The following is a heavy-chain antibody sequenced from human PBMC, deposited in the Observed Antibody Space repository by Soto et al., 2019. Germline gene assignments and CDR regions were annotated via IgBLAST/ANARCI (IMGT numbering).Heavy chain of an antibody. D-gene: IGHD3-3*01. J-gene: IGHJ5*02. V-gene: IGHV4-34*01. CDR3: AIRSYDFWSGVTGSNWFDP. CDR2: INHSGST. Sequence: SETLSLTCAVYGGSFSGYYWSWIRQPPGKGLEWIGEINHSGSTNYNPSLKSRVTISVDTSKNQFSLKLSSVTAADTAVYYCAIRSYDFWSGVTGSNWFDPWGQGTLVTVSS. CDR1: GGSFSGYY.